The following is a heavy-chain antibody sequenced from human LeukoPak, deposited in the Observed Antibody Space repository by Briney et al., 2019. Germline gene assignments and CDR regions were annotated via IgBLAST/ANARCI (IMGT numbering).Heavy chain of an antibody. V-gene: IGHV3-53*01. CDR3: AILYDDYGF. CDR2: IYSGGST. Sequence: GGSLRLSCAASGFTVSSNYMSWVRQAPGKGLEWVSVIYSGGSTYYADSVKGRFTISRDISVNTVYLQVNSLRAVDTAVYYCAILYDDYGFWGQGTLVTVSS. D-gene: IGHD4-17*01. CDR1: GFTVSSNY. J-gene: IGHJ4*02.